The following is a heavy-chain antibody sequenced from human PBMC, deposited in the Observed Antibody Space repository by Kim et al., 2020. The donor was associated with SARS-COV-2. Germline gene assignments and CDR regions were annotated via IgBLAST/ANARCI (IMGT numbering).Heavy chain of an antibody. CDR1: GYSFTSYW. D-gene: IGHD3-22*01. J-gene: IGHJ4*02. CDR2: IYPGDSDT. V-gene: IGHV5-51*01. CDR3: ARRQYYYDSSGYYLDY. Sequence: GEYLQISCKGSGYSFTSYWIGWVRQMPGKGLEWMGIIYPGDSDTRYSPSFQGQVTISADKSISTAYLQWSSLKASDTAMYYCARRQYYYDSSGYYLDYWGQGTLVTVSS.